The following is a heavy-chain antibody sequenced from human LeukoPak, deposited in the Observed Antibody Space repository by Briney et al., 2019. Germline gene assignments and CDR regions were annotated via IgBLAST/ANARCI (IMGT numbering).Heavy chain of an antibody. CDR1: GFTVSSNY. D-gene: IGHD2-2*01. CDR2: IYSGGST. V-gene: IGHV3-53*01. J-gene: IGHJ6*02. CDR3: ARDGCSSTSCPRGVRYYGMDV. Sequence: GGSLRLSCAAAGFTVSSNYMSWVRQAPGKGLEWGSVIYSGGSTYYADSVKGRFTISRDNSKNTLYLQMNSLRAEDTAVYYCARDGCSSTSCPRGVRYYGMDVWGQGTTVTVSS.